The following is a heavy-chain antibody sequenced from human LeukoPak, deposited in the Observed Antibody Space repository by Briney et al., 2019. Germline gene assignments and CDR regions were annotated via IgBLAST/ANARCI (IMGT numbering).Heavy chain of an antibody. CDR2: INWNGGST. Sequence: GGSLRLSCAASGFTFDDYGMSWVRQAPGKGLEWVSGINWNGGSTGYADPVKGRFTISRDNAKNSLYLQMNSLRAEDTALYYCARVLGITMVRGVIYYYYYMDVWGKGTTVTVSS. CDR1: GFTFDDYG. V-gene: IGHV3-20*04. CDR3: ARVLGITMVRGVIYYYYYMDV. J-gene: IGHJ6*03. D-gene: IGHD3-10*01.